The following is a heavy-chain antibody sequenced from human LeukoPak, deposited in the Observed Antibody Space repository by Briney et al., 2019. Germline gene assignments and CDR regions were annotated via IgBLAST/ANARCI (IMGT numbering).Heavy chain of an antibody. J-gene: IGHJ4*02. CDR3: AKDQAASGSYQPVFDY. D-gene: IGHD1-26*01. CDR1: GFTVSSNY. Sequence: GGSLRLSCAASGFTVSSNYMSWVRQAPGKGLEWVSVIYSGGGTYYADSVKGRFTISRDNSKNTLYLQMNSLRAEDTAVYYCAKDQAASGSYQPVFDYWGQGTLVTVSS. V-gene: IGHV3-53*01. CDR2: IYSGGGT.